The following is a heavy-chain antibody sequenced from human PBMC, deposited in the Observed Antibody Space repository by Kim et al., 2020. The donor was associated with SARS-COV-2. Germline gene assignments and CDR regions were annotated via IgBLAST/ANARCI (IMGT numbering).Heavy chain of an antibody. V-gene: IGHV3-66*02. CDR3: ASQPLITHGYNSYFDY. CDR2: IYNGDNT. Sequence: GGSLRLSCAASGFAVSTYYMNWVRQAPGKGLEWVSVIYNGDNTYYADSVKGRFTISRDNFKNTLYLQMSSLRPEDTAVYYCASQPLITHGYNSYFDYWGQGTLVTVSS. D-gene: IGHD5-12*01. J-gene: IGHJ4*02. CDR1: GFAVSTYY.